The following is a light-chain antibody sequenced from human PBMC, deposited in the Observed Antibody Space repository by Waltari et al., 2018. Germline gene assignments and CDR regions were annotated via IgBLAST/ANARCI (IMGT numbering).Light chain of an antibody. CDR3: QQYDNSPQT. J-gene: IGKJ1*01. CDR2: GAS. V-gene: IGKV3-20*01. Sequence: EVVFTQSPGTLSLSPWETATLACRASPSVTRSYLAWYQQKNGQAPRLLIYGASSRATGIPDRFSGSGSGTDFTLTISTLEPEDFAVYYCQQYDNSPQTFGQGTKVEIK. CDR1: PSVTRSY.